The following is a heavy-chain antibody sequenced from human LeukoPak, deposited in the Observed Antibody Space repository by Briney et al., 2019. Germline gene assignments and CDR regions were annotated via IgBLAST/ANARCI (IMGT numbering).Heavy chain of an antibody. CDR2: IYYSGST. Sequence: PSETLSLTCTVSGGSISSYYWSWIRQPPGKGLEWIGYIYYSGSTNYNPSLKSRVTISVDTSKNHFSLKLSSVTAADTAVYYCASAPYSSDSSGSPYWYFDLWGRGTLVTVSS. CDR3: ASAPYSSDSSGSPYWYFDL. D-gene: IGHD3-22*01. CDR1: GGSISSYY. V-gene: IGHV4-59*08. J-gene: IGHJ2*01.